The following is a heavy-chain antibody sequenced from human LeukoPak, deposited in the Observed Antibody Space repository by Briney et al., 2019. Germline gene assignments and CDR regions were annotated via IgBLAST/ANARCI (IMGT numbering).Heavy chain of an antibody. D-gene: IGHD2-21*01. V-gene: IGHV4-39*07. CDR2: IYHSGST. CDR3: AREHPPIVD. J-gene: IGHJ4*02. Sequence: PSETLSLTCTVSGGSISSSSYYWGWIRQPPGEGLEWIGEIYHSGSTNYNPSLKSRVTISVDTSKNQFSLKLSSVTAADTAVYYCAREHPPIVDWGQGTLVTVSS. CDR1: GGSISSSSYY.